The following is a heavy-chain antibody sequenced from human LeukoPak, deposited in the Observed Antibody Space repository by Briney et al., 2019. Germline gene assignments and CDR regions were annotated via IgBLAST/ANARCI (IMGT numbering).Heavy chain of an antibody. CDR1: GGSISSGDYY. Sequence: SETLSLTCTVSGGSISSGDYYWNWIRQPPGKGLEWIGYIYYSGSTYYNPSLKSRVTISVDTSKNQFSLKLSSVTAADTAVYYCARGVCSSTSCLFDYWGQGTLVTVSS. CDR2: IYYSGST. CDR3: ARGVCSSTSCLFDY. J-gene: IGHJ4*02. V-gene: IGHV4-30-4*01. D-gene: IGHD2-2*01.